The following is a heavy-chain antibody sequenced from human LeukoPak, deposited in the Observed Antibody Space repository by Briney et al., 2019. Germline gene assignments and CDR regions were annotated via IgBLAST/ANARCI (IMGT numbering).Heavy chain of an antibody. CDR2: TSYNGNIK. CDR1: GFTFSSYV. Sequence: GGSLRLSCSASGFTFSSYVMHWVRQAPGKGLEWVAGTSYNGNIKYYADYVKGRFSISRDNSKNTLYLQMDSLRAEDTAVYYCAKGDNYYDSSGYYYVRALFDYWGQGTLVTVSS. V-gene: IGHV3-30*04. J-gene: IGHJ4*02. CDR3: AKGDNYYDSSGYYYVRALFDY. D-gene: IGHD3-22*01.